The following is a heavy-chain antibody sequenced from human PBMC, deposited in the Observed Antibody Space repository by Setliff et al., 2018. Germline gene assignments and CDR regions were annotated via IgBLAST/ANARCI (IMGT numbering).Heavy chain of an antibody. V-gene: IGHV1-2*02. J-gene: IGHJ4*02. CDR2: INPISGGA. CDR3: ARDAHDYDSSGYYYAPDF. Sequence: GASVKVSCKASGYIFAGYYMHWVRQTPGQGLEWMGWINPISGGANYAQKFQGRVTMTTDTSTSTASMELGSLRSDDTAMYYCARDAHDYDSSGYYYAPDFWGQGTLVTAPQ. CDR1: GYIFAGYY. D-gene: IGHD3-22*01.